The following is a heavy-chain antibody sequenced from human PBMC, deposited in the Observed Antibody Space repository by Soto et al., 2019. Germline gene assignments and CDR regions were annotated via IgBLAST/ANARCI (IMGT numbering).Heavy chain of an antibody. CDR3: ARGSSIAARPDWLDP. CDR2: IYTSGST. D-gene: IGHD6-6*01. V-gene: IGHV4-4*07. CDR1: GGSISSYY. Sequence: LSLTCTVSGGSISSYYWSWIRQPAGKGLEWIGRIYTSGSTNYNPSLKSRVTMSVDTSKNQFSLKLSSVTAADTAVYYCARGSSIAARPDWLDPWGQGTLVTVYS. J-gene: IGHJ5*02.